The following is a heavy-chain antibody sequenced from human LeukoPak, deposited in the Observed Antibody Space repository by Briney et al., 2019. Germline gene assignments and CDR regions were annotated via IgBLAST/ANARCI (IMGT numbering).Heavy chain of an antibody. J-gene: IGHJ5*02. CDR1: GGSISSGGYY. CDR3: ARVRSSITIFGVVIDWFDP. CDR2: IYYSGST. V-gene: IGHV4-31*03. Sequence: SETLSLTCTVSGGSISSGGYYWSWIRQHPGKGLEWIGYIYYSGSTYYNPSLKSRVTISVDTSKNQFSLKLSSVTAADTAVYYCARVRSSITIFGVVIDWFDPWGQGTLVTVSS. D-gene: IGHD3-3*01.